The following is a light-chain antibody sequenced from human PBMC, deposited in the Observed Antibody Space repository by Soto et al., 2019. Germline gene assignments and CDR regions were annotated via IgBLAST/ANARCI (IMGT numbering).Light chain of an antibody. CDR3: MQALQTPIT. J-gene: IGKJ5*01. CDR2: LGT. Sequence: DIVMTQSPLSLPVTPGEPASISCRSSQSLLHSDGYNCLDWYLQKPGQSPQLLIYLGTNRASGVPDRFSGSGSGTDFTLKISRVEAEDVGVYYGMQALQTPITFGQGTRLEMK. V-gene: IGKV2-28*01. CDR1: QSLLHSDGYNC.